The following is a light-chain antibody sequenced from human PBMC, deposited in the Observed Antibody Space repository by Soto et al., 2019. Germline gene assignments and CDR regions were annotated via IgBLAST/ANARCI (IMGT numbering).Light chain of an antibody. Sequence: QSVLTQPASVSGSLGQSITIACTGTSSDVGAYEFVSWYQQHPDKAPKLMIYEVSNRPSGVSNRFSGSKSVNTATLTISGLQAEDEADYYCSSYTSSSTRVFGTGTKVTVL. J-gene: IGLJ1*01. CDR1: SSDVGAYEF. CDR3: SSYTSSSTRV. CDR2: EVS. V-gene: IGLV2-14*03.